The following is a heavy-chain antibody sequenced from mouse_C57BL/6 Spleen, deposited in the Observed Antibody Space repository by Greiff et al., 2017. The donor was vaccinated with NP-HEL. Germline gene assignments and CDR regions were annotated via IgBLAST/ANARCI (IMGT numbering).Heavy chain of an antibody. D-gene: IGHD2-4*01. Sequence: QVQLQQPGAELVKPGASVKLSCKASGYTFTSYWMHWVKQRPGRGLEWIGRIDPNSGGTTYNEKFKSKATLTVDKPSSTAYMQLSSLTSEDSAVYYCARDYDYDEGFAYWGQGTLVTVSA. CDR1: GYTFTSYW. CDR2: IDPNSGGT. J-gene: IGHJ3*01. CDR3: ARDYDYDEGFAY. V-gene: IGHV1-72*01.